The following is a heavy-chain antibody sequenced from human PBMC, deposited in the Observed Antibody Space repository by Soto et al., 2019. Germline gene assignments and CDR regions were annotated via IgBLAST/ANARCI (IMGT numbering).Heavy chain of an antibody. D-gene: IGHD5-12*01. CDR1: GGSINTFY. Sequence: SETLSLTCTVSGGSINTFYWSCVRQPAGRGLEWIGRIFSSGSTSFNPSLESRVAMSVDTSKNHFSLNLSSVTAADMAVYYCAREGSYSAYNFAHGIQLWSFDFWGQGALVTVSS. CDR3: AREGSYSAYNFAHGIQLWSFDF. CDR2: IFSSGST. V-gene: IGHV4-4*07. J-gene: IGHJ4*02.